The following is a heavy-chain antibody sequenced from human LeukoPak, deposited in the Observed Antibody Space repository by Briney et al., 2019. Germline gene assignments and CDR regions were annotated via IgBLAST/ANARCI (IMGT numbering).Heavy chain of an antibody. V-gene: IGHV4-38-2*02. Sequence: SETLSLTCTVSGYSISSGYYWGWIRQPPGKGLEWIGSIYHSGSTYYNPSLKSRVTISADTSKNQFSLKLSSVTAADTAVYYCASPRGYSYGFDYWGQGTLVTVSS. CDR1: GYSISSGYY. J-gene: IGHJ4*02. D-gene: IGHD5-18*01. CDR3: ASPRGYSYGFDY. CDR2: IYHSGST.